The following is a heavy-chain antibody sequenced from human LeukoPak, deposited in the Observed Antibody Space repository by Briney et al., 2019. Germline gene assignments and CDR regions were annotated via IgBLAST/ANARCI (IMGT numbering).Heavy chain of an antibody. CDR2: ISSSGSTI. CDR3: AELGITMIGGV. V-gene: IGHV3-48*03. D-gene: IGHD3-10*02. Sequence: GGSLRLSCAASGFTFSSYEMNWVRQAPGKGLEWVSYISSSGSTIYYADSVKGRFTISGDNAKNSLYLQMNSLRAEDTAVYYCAELGITMIGGVWGKGTTVTVSS. CDR1: GFTFSSYE. J-gene: IGHJ6*04.